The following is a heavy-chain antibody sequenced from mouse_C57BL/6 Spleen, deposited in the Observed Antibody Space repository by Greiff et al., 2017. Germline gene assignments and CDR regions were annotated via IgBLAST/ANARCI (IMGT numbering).Heavy chain of an antibody. CDR1: GYTFTSYW. CDR3: ARQYDYETAWFAY. V-gene: IGHV1-64*01. Sequence: QVQLQQSGAELVKPGASVKLSCKASGYTFTSYWMHWVKQRPGQGLEWIGMIHPNSGSTNYNEKFKSKATLTVDKSSSTAYMQLSSLTSEDSAVYYCARQYDYETAWFAYWGQGTLVTVSA. J-gene: IGHJ3*01. D-gene: IGHD2-4*01. CDR2: IHPNSGST.